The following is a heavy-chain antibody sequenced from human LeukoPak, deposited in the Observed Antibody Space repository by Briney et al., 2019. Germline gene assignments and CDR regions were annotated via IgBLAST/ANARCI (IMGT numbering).Heavy chain of an antibody. CDR1: GFSFNYYD. CDR2: ISPKNDFI. CDR3: ARADCSSSTCYLRRSWFDP. D-gene: IGHD2-2*01. J-gene: IGHJ5*02. V-gene: IGHV3-21*01. Sequence: PVGSLKLSCAGSGFSFNYYDINWVRQAPGKGLEWVSSISPKNDFIYYSDSVRGRFTISRDNAENSLYLQMNSLRAEDTAVYYCARADCSSSTCYLRRSWFDPWGQGTLVTVSS.